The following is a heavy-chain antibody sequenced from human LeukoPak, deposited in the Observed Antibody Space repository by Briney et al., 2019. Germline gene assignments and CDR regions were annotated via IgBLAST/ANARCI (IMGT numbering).Heavy chain of an antibody. D-gene: IGHD4-17*01. CDR2: VGGGSSYT. Sequence: PGGSLRLSCAASGFTFSDYYMSWIRQAPGKGLEWVSYVGGGSSYTNYADSVKGRFTISRDNAKNSLYLQINSLRAEDTAVYYCARIYRDSFFDYWGQGTLVTVSS. V-gene: IGHV3-11*03. CDR1: GFTFSDYY. J-gene: IGHJ4*02. CDR3: ARIYRDSFFDY.